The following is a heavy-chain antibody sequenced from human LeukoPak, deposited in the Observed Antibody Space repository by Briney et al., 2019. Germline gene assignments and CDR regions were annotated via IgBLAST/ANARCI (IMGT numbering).Heavy chain of an antibody. CDR2: IYYSGST. J-gene: IGHJ4*02. CDR1: GGSISSGCYY. Sequence: SQTLSLTCTVAGGSISSGCYYCSWIRQHPGKGLEWIGYIYYSGSTYYNPSLKSRVTISVDTSKNQFSLKLSSLTAADTAVYYCARENWNYFDYWGQGTLVTVSS. D-gene: IGHD1-1*01. CDR3: ARENWNYFDY. V-gene: IGHV4-31*03.